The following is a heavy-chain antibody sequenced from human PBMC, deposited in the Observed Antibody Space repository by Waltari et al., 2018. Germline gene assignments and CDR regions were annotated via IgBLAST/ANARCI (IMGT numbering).Heavy chain of an antibody. Sequence: QVQLQESGPGLVKPSETLSLTCAVSGYSISSGYYGGWIRQPPGKGLEWIGSIYHSGSTYYNPSLKSRVTISVDTSKNQFSPKLSSVTAADTAVYYCARLGITMIVVESPDYWGQGTLVTVSS. CDR2: IYHSGST. J-gene: IGHJ4*02. D-gene: IGHD3-22*01. CDR3: ARLGITMIVVESPDY. V-gene: IGHV4-38-2*01. CDR1: GYSISSGYY.